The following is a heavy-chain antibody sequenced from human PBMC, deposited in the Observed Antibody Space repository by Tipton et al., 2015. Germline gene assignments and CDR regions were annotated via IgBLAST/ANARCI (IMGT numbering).Heavy chain of an antibody. Sequence: TLSLTCTVSGGSVSSAIYYWSWLRQPPGKGLEWIAYIYYTGSTNYHPSLKSRVSVSLDTSKNQFSLKLNSVTAADTAVYYCARGGNNWFDPWGQGTLVTVSS. CDR1: GGSVSSAIYY. CDR2: IYYTGST. V-gene: IGHV4-61*01. J-gene: IGHJ5*02. CDR3: ARGGNNWFDP. D-gene: IGHD2-15*01.